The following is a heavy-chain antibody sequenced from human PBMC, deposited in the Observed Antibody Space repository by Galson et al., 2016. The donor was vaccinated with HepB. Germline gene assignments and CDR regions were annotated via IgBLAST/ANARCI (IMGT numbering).Heavy chain of an antibody. Sequence: SLRLSCAASEFTVSNNYMRWVRQAPGKGLEWVLLIYSGGNTRYADSVKGRFTISRDNSKNTVYLQMNSLRAEDTAVYYCSTLNPASPYFDYWGQGTLVTVSS. CDR3: STLNPASPYFDY. J-gene: IGHJ4*02. V-gene: IGHV3-53*01. CDR2: IYSGGNT. CDR1: EFTVSNNY.